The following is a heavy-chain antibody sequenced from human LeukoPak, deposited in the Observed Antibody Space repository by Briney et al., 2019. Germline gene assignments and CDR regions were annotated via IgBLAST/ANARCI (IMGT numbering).Heavy chain of an antibody. CDR1: GFTFRNYA. D-gene: IGHD2-15*01. J-gene: IGHJ4*02. V-gene: IGHV3-23*01. CDR2: ISGSGDST. Sequence: GGSLRLSCAASGFTFRNYAMSWVRQAPGKGLEWVSAISGSGDSTYYADSVKGRFTISRDNSKNTLSLQMNSLRADDTAVYYCAKDSVGKGGTFDYWGQGTLVTVSS. CDR3: AKDSVGKGGTFDY.